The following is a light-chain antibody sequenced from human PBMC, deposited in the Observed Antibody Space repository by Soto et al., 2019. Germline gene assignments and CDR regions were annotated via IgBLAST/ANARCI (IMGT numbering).Light chain of an antibody. J-gene: IGLJ1*01. Sequence: SARNRAASGYRSPRQSLPIFCNRTSSDVGAYDFVSWYQQHPDKAPKLLIYEVSNRPSGVSDRFSGSKSVNTATLTISGLQAEDEADYYCSSHTTSNTRVFGTGTKVTVL. CDR3: SSHTTSNTRV. V-gene: IGLV2-14*03. CDR1: SSDVGAYDF. CDR2: EVS.